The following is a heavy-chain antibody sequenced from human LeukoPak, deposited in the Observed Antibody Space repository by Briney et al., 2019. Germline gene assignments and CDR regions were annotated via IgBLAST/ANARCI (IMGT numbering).Heavy chain of an antibody. CDR1: GFTFSSYA. CDR2: ISSTTSYI. J-gene: IGHJ4*02. D-gene: IGHD5-18*01. V-gene: IGHV3-21*01. CDR3: AKTSMVMNFDY. Sequence: PGGSLGLSCTTSGFTFSSYAMHWVRQAPGKGLEWVSSISSTTSYIYYADSVKGRFTISRDNAKNSLYLQMNSLRAEDTAVYYCAKTSMVMNFDYWGQGTLVTVSS.